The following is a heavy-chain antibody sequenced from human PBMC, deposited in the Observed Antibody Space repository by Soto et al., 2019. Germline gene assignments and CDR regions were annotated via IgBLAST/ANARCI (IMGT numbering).Heavy chain of an antibody. CDR3: ARDPGIAVAGRRYFDY. Sequence: GASVKVSCKASGYTFTGYYIHWVRQAPGQGLEWMGWINPNSGGTNYAQKFQGGVTMTRDTSISTAYMELSSLRSDDTAVYYCARDPGIAVAGRRYFDYWGQGTLVTVSS. CDR1: GYTFTGYY. CDR2: INPNSGGT. J-gene: IGHJ4*02. V-gene: IGHV1-2*02. D-gene: IGHD6-19*01.